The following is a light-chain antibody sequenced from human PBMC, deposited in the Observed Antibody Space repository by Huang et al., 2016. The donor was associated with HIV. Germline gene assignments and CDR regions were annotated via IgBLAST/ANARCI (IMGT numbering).Light chain of an antibody. V-gene: IGKV2-40*01. Sequence: DIVLTQTPLSLPVTPGEPASISCRSSQSFLDSDDGKAYLDWYLQQPGQSPQLLIYTVSRRASRVPDRFSGIESGTDFTLKISRVEAEDVGVYYCMQRIKFPLTFGGGTKVEIK. J-gene: IGKJ4*01. CDR1: QSFLDSDDGKAY. CDR2: TVS. CDR3: MQRIKFPLT.